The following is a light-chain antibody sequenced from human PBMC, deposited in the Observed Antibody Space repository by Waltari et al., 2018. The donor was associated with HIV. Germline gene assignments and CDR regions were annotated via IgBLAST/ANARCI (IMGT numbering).Light chain of an antibody. V-gene: IGLV1-44*01. J-gene: IGLJ3*02. CDR3: AAWDESLNAWV. CDR1: RSNIGSND. CDR2: SNN. Sequence: QSVLPQPPSASGTPGQRVTITCSGSRSNIGSNDVNWYQQVPGTAPKFLMYSNNKRPSGVPYRIFGSKSGTSASLAISGLQSDDVADYYCAAWDESLNAWVFGGGTRLTVL.